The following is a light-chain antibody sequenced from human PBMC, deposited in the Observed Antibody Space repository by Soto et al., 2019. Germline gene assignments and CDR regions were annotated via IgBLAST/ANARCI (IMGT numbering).Light chain of an antibody. Sequence: EIVLTQSPDTLSLSPGERDTLSCRASQSVSTSYLAWYQQKPGQAPRLLIYGASSRATGIPDRFSGSGSGTDFTLTISRLEPEDFAVYYCQQYGSAPKTFGEGTKVE. CDR1: QSVSTSY. J-gene: IGKJ1*01. CDR2: GAS. CDR3: QQYGSAPKT. V-gene: IGKV3-20*01.